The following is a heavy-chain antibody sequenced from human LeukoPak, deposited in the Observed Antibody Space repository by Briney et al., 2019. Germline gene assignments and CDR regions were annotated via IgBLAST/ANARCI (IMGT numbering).Heavy chain of an antibody. CDR2: IYYSGST. Sequence: SETLSLTCTVSGGSISSSSYYWGWIRQPPGKGLEWIGSIYYSGSTYYNPSLKSRVTISVDTSENQLSLKLSSVTAADTAVYYCARQGCSSTSCYTDYWGQGTLVTVSS. J-gene: IGHJ4*02. CDR3: ARQGCSSTSCYTDY. V-gene: IGHV4-39*01. CDR1: GGSISSSSYY. D-gene: IGHD2-2*02.